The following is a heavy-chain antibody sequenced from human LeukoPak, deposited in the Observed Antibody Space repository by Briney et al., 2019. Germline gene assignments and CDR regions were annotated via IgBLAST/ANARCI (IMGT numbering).Heavy chain of an antibody. CDR2: INSNNGNT. CDR1: GYSFTRNG. CDR3: AREGPDYGPAFDI. J-gene: IGHJ3*02. D-gene: IGHD4/OR15-4a*01. V-gene: IGHV1-18*01. Sequence: GASVKVSCTASGYSFTRNGISWVRQAPGQGLEWMGWINSNNGNTKYAQNLQGRVTMTTDTSTSTAYMELRSPRFDDTAVYYCAREGPDYGPAFDIWGQGTMVTVSS.